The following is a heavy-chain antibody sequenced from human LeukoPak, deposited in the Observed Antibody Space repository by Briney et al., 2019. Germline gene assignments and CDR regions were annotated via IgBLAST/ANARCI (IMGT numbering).Heavy chain of an antibody. CDR2: IYYSENT. V-gene: IGHV4-39*01. Sequence: SETLSLTCSVSGGSISSSGHHWGWIRQPPGKGLEWIGTIYYSENTYHNPSLKSRVTISADTSKNQFSLKLTSVTASDTAVYFCARHGDWNDIQYWGQGILVTVPS. D-gene: IGHD1-1*01. J-gene: IGHJ4*02. CDR3: ARHGDWNDIQY. CDR1: GGSISSSGHH.